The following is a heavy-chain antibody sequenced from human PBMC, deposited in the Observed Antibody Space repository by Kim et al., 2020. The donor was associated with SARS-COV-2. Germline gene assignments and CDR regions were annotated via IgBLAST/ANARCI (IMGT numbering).Heavy chain of an antibody. J-gene: IGHJ6*02. CDR1: GFTFSSYG. D-gene: IGHD5-12*01. CDR3: AKDSRGPLYYGMDV. V-gene: IGHV3-30*18. CDR2: ISYDGSNK. Sequence: GGSLRLSCAASGFTFSSYGMHWVRQAPGKGLEWVAVISYDGSNKYYADSVKGRFTISRDNSKNTLYLQMNSLRAEDTAVYYCAKDSRGPLYYGMDVWGQGTTVTVSS.